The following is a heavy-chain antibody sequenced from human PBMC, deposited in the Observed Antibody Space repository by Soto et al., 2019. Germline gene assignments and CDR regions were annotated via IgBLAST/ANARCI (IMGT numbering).Heavy chain of an antibody. CDR2: ISSDGDIT. CDR3: VKVSTFYDILTGYYSTNFFDP. J-gene: IGHJ5*02. V-gene: IGHV3-64D*06. CDR1: GFTFGEYS. Sequence: GGSLILCSSSSGFTFGEYSRHLVRQSPGKGLQYVSTISSDGDITYYADSVKGRFTISRDNSKNTLYLQMNSLRPEDTAVYYCVKVSTFYDILTGYYSTNFFDPWGQGTLVTVPQ. D-gene: IGHD3-9*01.